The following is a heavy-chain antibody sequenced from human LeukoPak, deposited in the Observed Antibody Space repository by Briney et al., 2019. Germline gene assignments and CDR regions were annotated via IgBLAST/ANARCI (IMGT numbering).Heavy chain of an antibody. CDR3: ARVDGSSSCPDY. V-gene: IGHV3-7*01. D-gene: IGHD6-13*01. CDR2: IKQDGSET. J-gene: IGHJ4*02. CDR1: GFTFSSYW. Sequence: GGSLRLSCAASGFTFSSYWMSWVRQAPGKGLEGVANIKQDGSETYYVDSVKGRFTISRDNAKNLLYLEMNSLRAEDTALYYCARVDGSSSCPDYWGQGTLVTVSS.